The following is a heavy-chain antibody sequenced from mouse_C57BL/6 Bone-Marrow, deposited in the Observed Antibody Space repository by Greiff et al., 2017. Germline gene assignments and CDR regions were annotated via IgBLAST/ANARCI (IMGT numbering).Heavy chain of an antibody. J-gene: IGHJ2*01. D-gene: IGHD4-1*01. CDR2: INPSNGGT. CDR3: ARKSELGRFDY. V-gene: IGHV1-53*01. Sequence: QVQLKQPGTELVKPGASVKLSCKASGYTFTSYWMNWVKQRPGQGLEWIGNINPSNGGTNYNEKFKSKATLTVDKSSSTAYMQLSSLTSEDSAVYYCARKSELGRFDYWGRGTTPTVSS. CDR1: GYTFTSYW.